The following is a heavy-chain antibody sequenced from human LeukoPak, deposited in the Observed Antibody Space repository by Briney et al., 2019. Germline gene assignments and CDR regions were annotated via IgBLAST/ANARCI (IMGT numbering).Heavy chain of an antibody. J-gene: IGHJ4*02. Sequence: GGSLRLSCAASGFTFSSYAMSWVRQAPGKGLEWVSAISGSGGSTYYADSVKGRFTISRDNSKNTLYLQMNSLRAEDTAVYYRAKDMAMVTGFDYWGQGTLVTVSS. CDR3: AKDMAMVTGFDY. V-gene: IGHV3-23*01. D-gene: IGHD5-18*01. CDR2: ISGSGGST. CDR1: GFTFSSYA.